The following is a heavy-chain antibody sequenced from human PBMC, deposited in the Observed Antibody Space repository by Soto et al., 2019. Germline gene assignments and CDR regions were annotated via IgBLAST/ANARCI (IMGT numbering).Heavy chain of an antibody. CDR3: ARDQAVAGTDFDY. V-gene: IGHV3-30-3*01. CDR1: GFSFSISS. J-gene: IGHJ4*02. CDR2: ISYDGSNK. D-gene: IGHD6-19*01. Sequence: GGSLRLSCAASGFSFSISSMHWVRQAPGKGLEWVAVISYDGSNKYYADSVKGRFTISRDNSKNTLYLQMNSLRAEDTAVYYCARDQAVAGTDFDYWGQGTLVTVSS.